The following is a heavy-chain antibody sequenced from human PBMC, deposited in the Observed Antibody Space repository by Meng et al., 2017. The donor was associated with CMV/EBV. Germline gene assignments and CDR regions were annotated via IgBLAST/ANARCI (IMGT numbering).Heavy chain of an antibody. V-gene: IGHV4-34*01. CDR1: GGSFSGYY. Sequence: SETLSLTCAVYGGSFSGYYWSWIRQPPGKGLEWIGEINHSGSTNYNPSLKSRVTISVDTSKDQFSLKLSSVTAADTAVYYCARGGLEFWSGYYPSRYYGMDVWGQGTTVTVSS. CDR2: INHSGST. J-gene: IGHJ6*02. CDR3: ARGGLEFWSGYYPSRYYGMDV. D-gene: IGHD3-3*01.